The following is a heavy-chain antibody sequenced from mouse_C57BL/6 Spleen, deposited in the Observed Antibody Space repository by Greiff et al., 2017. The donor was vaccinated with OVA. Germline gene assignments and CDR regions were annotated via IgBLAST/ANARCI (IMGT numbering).Heavy chain of an antibody. CDR2: IDPETGGT. CDR3: TRSRTTVVANWYFDV. V-gene: IGHV1-15*01. CDR1: GYTFTDYE. Sequence: QVQLQQSGAELVRPGASVTLSCKASGYTFTDYEMHWVKQTPVHGLEWIGAIDPETGGTAYNQKFKGKAILTADKSSSTAYMELRSLTSEDSAVYYCTRSRTTVVANWYFDVWGTGTTVTVSS. J-gene: IGHJ1*03. D-gene: IGHD1-1*01.